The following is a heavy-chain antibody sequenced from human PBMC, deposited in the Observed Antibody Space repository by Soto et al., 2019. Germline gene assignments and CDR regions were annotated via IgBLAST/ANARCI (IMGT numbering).Heavy chain of an antibody. CDR3: ARDRVLLWFGEANDAFDI. D-gene: IGHD3-10*01. V-gene: IGHV3-30*03. CDR1: GFTFSSYG. CDR2: ISYDGSNK. J-gene: IGHJ3*02. Sequence: GGSLRLSCAASGFTFSSYGMHWVRQAPGKGLEWVAVISYDGSNKYYADSVKGRFTISRDNAKNSLYLQMNSLRDEDTAVYYCARDRVLLWFGEANDAFDIWGQGTMVTVSS.